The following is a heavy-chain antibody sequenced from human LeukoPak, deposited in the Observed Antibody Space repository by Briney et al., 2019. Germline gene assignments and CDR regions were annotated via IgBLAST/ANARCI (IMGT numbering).Heavy chain of an antibody. CDR2: IYPGDSDT. CDR1: GYSFTSYW. Sequence: GESLKISCKGSGYSFTSYWIGWVRQMPGKGLEWMGIIYPGDSDTRYSPSFQGQVTISADKSISTAYLQWSSLKASDTAMYHCARLPRDSSGYYPTLDYWGQGTLVTVSS. J-gene: IGHJ4*02. D-gene: IGHD3-22*01. V-gene: IGHV5-51*01. CDR3: ARLPRDSSGYYPTLDY.